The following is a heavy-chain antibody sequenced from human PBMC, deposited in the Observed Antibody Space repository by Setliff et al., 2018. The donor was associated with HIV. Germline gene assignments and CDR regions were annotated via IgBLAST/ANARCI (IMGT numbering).Heavy chain of an antibody. V-gene: IGHV4-4*09. Sequence: LSETLSLTCTVSGGSISSYYWSWIRQPPGKGLEWIGYIYTSGSTNYNPSLNSRLTVSADPSKNQISMKLSSVTAADTAIYYCARLCSNGVCRPVGDHVFDVWGQGTMVT. D-gene: IGHD2-8*01. J-gene: IGHJ3*01. CDR1: GGSISSYY. CDR2: IYTSGST. CDR3: ARLCSNGVCRPVGDHVFDV.